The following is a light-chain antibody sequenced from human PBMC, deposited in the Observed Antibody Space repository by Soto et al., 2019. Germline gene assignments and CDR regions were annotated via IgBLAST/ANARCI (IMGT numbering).Light chain of an antibody. CDR2: DAV. J-gene: IGKJ2*01. CDR3: QQYNYWPYT. V-gene: IGKV3-11*01. Sequence: EIELTQSPSTLSLSPGERATLSCRASQSVSSFLVWYQQKPGQAPRLLIYDAVNRVTDIPARFSGSGSGTDFTLTISSLQSEDFAVYYCQQYNYWPYTFGQGTKV. CDR1: QSVSSF.